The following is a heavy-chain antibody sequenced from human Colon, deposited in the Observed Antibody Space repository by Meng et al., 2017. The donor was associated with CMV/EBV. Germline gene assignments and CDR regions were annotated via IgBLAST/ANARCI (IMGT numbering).Heavy chain of an antibody. D-gene: IGHD2-2*01. CDR3: ARDEYQLPPYEGADY. Sequence: ASVKVSCKASGYTFTGYYMHWVRQAPGQGLEWMGWINPNSGGTNYAQKFQGRVIMTRDTSISTAYMELSRLRSDDTAVYYCARDEYQLPPYEGADYWGQGTLVTVSS. CDR2: INPNSGGT. J-gene: IGHJ4*02. V-gene: IGHV1-2*02. CDR1: GYTFTGYY.